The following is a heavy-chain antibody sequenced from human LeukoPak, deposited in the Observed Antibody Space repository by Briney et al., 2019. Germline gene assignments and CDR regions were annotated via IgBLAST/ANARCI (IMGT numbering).Heavy chain of an antibody. CDR3: ARDPKAAAGTGNY. D-gene: IGHD6-13*01. CDR2: ISSSSSYI. V-gene: IGHV3-21*01. CDR1: GFTFSSYS. Sequence: GGSLRLSCAASGFTFSSYSMNWVRQAPGKGLEWVSSISSSSSYIYYADSVKGRFTNSRDNAKNSLYLQMNSLRAEDTAVYYCARDPKAAAGTGNYWGQGTLVTVSS. J-gene: IGHJ4*02.